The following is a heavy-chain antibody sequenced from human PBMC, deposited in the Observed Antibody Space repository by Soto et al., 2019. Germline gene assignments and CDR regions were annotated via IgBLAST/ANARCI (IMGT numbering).Heavy chain of an antibody. CDR2: ISGSGGST. J-gene: IGHJ4*02. CDR1: GFTFSSYA. Sequence: EVKLLASGGGLVQPGGSMRLSCAASGFTFSSYAISCVRQAPGKGLEWVSAISGSGGSTYYAASVKGRFTITRDNSKNTLYLQMNSLRAEDTAVYYCAKDRGWSTMAEGYWGQGTLVTVSS. V-gene: IGHV3-23*01. CDR3: AKDRGWSTMAEGY. D-gene: IGHD3-10*01.